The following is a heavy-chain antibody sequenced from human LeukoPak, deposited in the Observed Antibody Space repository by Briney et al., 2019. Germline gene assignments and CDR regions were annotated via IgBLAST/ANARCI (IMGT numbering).Heavy chain of an antibody. CDR1: GAYFTNYY. J-gene: IGHJ4*02. Sequence: SETLSLTCTVSGAYFTNYYWSFIRQPPGKGLEWIGSMYYSSGNTNYNPSLKSRVTISVDTSKNQFSLKLSSVTAADTAVYYCATDFWSGTNIIDYWGQGTLVTVSS. D-gene: IGHD3-3*01. CDR3: ATDFWSGTNIIDY. CDR2: MYYSSGNT. V-gene: IGHV4-59*08.